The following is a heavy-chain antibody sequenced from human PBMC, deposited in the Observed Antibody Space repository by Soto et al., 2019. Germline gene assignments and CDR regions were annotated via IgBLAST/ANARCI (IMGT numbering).Heavy chain of an antibody. CDR1: GGSFSSGGYY. Sequence: SETLSLTCTVSGGSFSSGGYYWSWIRQHPGKALEWIGYIFYSGTTYYNPSLKSRVTMSVDTSKKQFSLKLRSATDAVAAVYFCARVPSIYGVVRGYYSAMDVWGQGTTVP. V-gene: IGHV4-31*03. CDR3: ARVPSIYGVVRGYYSAMDV. J-gene: IGHJ6*02. CDR2: IFYSGTT. D-gene: IGHD3-3*01.